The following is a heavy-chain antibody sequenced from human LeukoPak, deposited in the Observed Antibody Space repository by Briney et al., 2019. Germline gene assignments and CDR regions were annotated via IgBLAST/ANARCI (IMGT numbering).Heavy chain of an antibody. CDR1: GFTFSSFA. Sequence: PGGSLRLSCAASGFTFSSFAMNWVRQAPGKGLEWVSAISGSGGSTYYADSVKGRFPISRDNSKNTPYLQMNSLRAEDTAVYYCAKGRAIFGVADYYYMDVWGKGTTVTVSS. CDR3: AKGRAIFGVADYYYMDV. D-gene: IGHD3-3*01. J-gene: IGHJ6*03. V-gene: IGHV3-23*01. CDR2: ISGSGGST.